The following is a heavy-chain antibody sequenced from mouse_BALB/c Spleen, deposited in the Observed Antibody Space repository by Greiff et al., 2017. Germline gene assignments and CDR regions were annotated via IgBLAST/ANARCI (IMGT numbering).Heavy chain of an antibody. Sequence: EVKLVESGPGLVKPSQSLSLTCTVTGYSITSDYAWNWIRQFPGNQLEWMGYISYSGSTSYNPSLKSRISITRDTSKNQFFLQLNSVTTEDTATYYCARGGNYGFAYWGQGTLVTVSA. CDR3: ARGGNYGFAY. J-gene: IGHJ3*01. CDR2: ISYSGST. V-gene: IGHV3-2*02. CDR1: GYSITSDYA. D-gene: IGHD2-1*01.